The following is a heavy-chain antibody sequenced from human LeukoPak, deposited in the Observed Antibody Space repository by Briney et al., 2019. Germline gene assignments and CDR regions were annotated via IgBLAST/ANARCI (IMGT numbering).Heavy chain of an antibody. CDR1: GGSISSYY. J-gene: IGHJ6*02. CDR2: IYYSGST. Sequence: PSETLSLTCTVSGGSISSYYWSWIRQPPGKGLEWIGYIYYSGSTNYNPSLKSRVTISVDTSKNQFSLKLSSVTAADTAVYYCAGRSSGSYYFDYYYGMDVWGQGTTVTVSS. CDR3: AGRSSGSYYFDYYYGMDV. D-gene: IGHD1-26*01. V-gene: IGHV4-59*01.